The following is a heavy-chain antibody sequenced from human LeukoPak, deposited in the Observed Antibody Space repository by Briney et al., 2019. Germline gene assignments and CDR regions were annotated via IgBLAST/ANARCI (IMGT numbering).Heavy chain of an antibody. CDR3: ARGVYCGGDCYPGGNAFDI. V-gene: IGHV1-2*06. CDR1: GYTFTGYY. D-gene: IGHD2-21*02. J-gene: IGHJ3*02. Sequence: ASVKVPCKASGYTFTGYYMHWVRQAPGQGLEWMGRINPNSGGTNYAQKFQGRVTMTRDTSISTAYMELSRLRSDDTAVYYCARGVYCGGDCYPGGNAFDIWGQGTMVTVSS. CDR2: INPNSGGT.